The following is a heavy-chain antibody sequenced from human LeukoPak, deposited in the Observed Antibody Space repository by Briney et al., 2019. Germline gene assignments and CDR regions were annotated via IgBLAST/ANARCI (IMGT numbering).Heavy chain of an antibody. J-gene: IGHJ4*02. V-gene: IGHV3-7*01. Sequence: GGSLRLSCAASGFTFSSYWMSWVRQAPGKGLEWVANIKQDGSEKYYVDSVKGRFTISRDNAKNSLYLQMNSLRAEDTAVYYCASSQKLGYCSGGSCYSDTHSTFDYWGQGTLVTVSS. D-gene: IGHD2-15*01. CDR1: GFTFSSYW. CDR3: ASSQKLGYCSGGSCYSDTHSTFDY. CDR2: IKQDGSEK.